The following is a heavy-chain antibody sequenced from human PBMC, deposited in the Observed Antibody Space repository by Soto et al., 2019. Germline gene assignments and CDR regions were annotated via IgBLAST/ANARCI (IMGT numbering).Heavy chain of an antibody. V-gene: IGHV3-20*04. D-gene: IGHD1-26*01. Sequence: EVQLVESGGGVVRPGGSLRLSCAASGFTFDDYGMSWVRLPPGKGLEWVSGINWNRGSTGYADSVKGRFTISRDNAKTALYPQMNSLRAEDTALYYCASGIVGATTYGMDVWGQGTTVTVCS. CDR2: INWNRGST. CDR1: GFTFDDYG. J-gene: IGHJ6*02. CDR3: ASGIVGATTYGMDV.